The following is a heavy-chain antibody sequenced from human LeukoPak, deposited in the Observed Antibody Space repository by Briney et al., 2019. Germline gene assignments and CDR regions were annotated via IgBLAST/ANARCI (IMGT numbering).Heavy chain of an antibody. CDR1: GFIFSSYW. CDR3: ATISEPTRAFDI. J-gene: IGHJ3*02. Sequence: GGSLRLSCAASGFIFSSYWMHWVRHAPGKGLEWVSAISGSGRSSYYADSVKGRSTFSRDNSKNTLYLQMNSLRAEDTAVYYCATISEPTRAFDIWGQGTMVTVSS. D-gene: IGHD3-9*01. CDR2: ISGSGRSS. V-gene: IGHV3-23*01.